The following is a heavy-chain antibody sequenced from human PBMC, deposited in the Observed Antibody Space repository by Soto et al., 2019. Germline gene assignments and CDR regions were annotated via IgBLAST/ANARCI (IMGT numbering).Heavy chain of an antibody. Sequence: ESGGGLVTPGESLRLSCEAFGFTFSTSTMNWVRQAPGKGLEWVSSITTSTTFYADSVKGRFTISRDNARNSLYLQMNSLRAEDTATYYCARDPAAGDSWGQGTLVTVSS. J-gene: IGHJ4*02. CDR3: ARDPAAGDS. D-gene: IGHD3-10*01. CDR1: GFTFSTST. CDR2: ITTSTT. V-gene: IGHV3-21*01.